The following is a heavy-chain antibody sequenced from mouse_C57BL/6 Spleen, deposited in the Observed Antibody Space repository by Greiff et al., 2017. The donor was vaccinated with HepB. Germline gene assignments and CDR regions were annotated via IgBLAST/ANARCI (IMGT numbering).Heavy chain of an antibody. CDR3: ARDGDYDAFAY. CDR1: GFTFSSYA. V-gene: IGHV5-4*01. J-gene: IGHJ3*01. CDR2: ISDGGSYT. Sequence: DVKLVESGGGLVKPGGSLKLSCAASGFTFSSYAMSWVRQTPEKRLEWVATISDGGSYTYYPDNVKGRFTISRDNAKNNLYLQMSHLKSEDTAMYYCARDGDYDAFAYWGQGTLVTVSA. D-gene: IGHD2-4*01.